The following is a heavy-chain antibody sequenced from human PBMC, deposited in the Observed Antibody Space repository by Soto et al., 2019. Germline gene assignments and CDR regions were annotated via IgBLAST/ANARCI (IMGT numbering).Heavy chain of an antibody. V-gene: IGHV1-18*01. CDR2: IGSGDT. J-gene: IGHJ3*01. D-gene: IGHD3-10*01. CDR3: ARKNDPYGLDL. CDR1: GYSFDSYA. Sequence: QVQLVQSGATQEKPGASVKVSCEAFGYSFDSYAYSWVRQAPGQGLEWMGRIGSGDTNYAQKLQGRVTMTTDTSTTTAYMELRSLRSDDTVLYYCARKNDPYGLDLWGQGTMVTVSS.